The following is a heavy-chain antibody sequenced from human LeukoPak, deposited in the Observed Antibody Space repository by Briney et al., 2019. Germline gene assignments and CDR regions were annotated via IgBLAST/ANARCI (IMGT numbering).Heavy chain of an antibody. CDR3: ARGLSSSWYFDY. CDR2: INHSGST. V-gene: IGHV4-34*01. J-gene: IGHJ4*02. CDR1: GGSFSGYY. Sequence: SETLSLTCAVYGGSFSGYYWSWIRQPPGKGLEWIGEINHSGSTNYNPSLKSRVTISVDTSKNQFSLKLSSVTAADTAVYYCARGLSSSWYFDYWGQGTLVTVPS. D-gene: IGHD6-13*01.